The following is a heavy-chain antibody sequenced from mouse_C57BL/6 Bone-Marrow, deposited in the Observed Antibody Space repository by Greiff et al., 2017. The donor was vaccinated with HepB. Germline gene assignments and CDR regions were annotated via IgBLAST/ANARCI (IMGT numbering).Heavy chain of an antibody. CDR1: GFTFSDYY. Sequence: EVQLVESGGGLVQPGGSLKLSCAASGFTFSDYYMYWVRQTPEKRLEWVAYISNGGGSTYYPDTVKGRFTISRDNAKNTLYLQMSRLKSEDTAMYYCARRNWGFDYWGQGTTLTVSS. V-gene: IGHV5-12*01. CDR2: ISNGGGST. D-gene: IGHD4-1*01. CDR3: ARRNWGFDY. J-gene: IGHJ2*01.